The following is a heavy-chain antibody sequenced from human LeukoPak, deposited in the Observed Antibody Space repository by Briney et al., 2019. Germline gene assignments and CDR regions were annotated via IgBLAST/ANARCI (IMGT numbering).Heavy chain of an antibody. CDR1: VLTFNNAW. J-gene: IGHJ4*02. CDR3: TTDPSYYYDSSGYPFDY. Sequence: GGTLRLSCASSVLTFNNAWISCVPQAPGKGLEHVVRNKSKTDGGTTDYAAPVKGRFTISRDDSKNTLYLQMNSLKTEDTAVYYCTTDPSYYYDSSGYPFDYWGQGTLVTVSS. V-gene: IGHV3-15*01. D-gene: IGHD3-22*01. CDR2: NKSKTDGGTT.